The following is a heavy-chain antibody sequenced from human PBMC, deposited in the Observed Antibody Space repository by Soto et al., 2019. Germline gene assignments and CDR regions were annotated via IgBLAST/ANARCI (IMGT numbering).Heavy chain of an antibody. Sequence: GGSLRLSCAASGFTFSSYCIHWVRQAPEKGLEWVAIIYYDGSNKYYADSVKGRFTISRDNSKNTLYLQMNSLRAEDTAVYYCARVSGSGSYFSTPFDYWGQGTLVTVSS. CDR2: IYYDGSNK. J-gene: IGHJ4*02. V-gene: IGHV3-33*01. CDR1: GFTFSSYC. D-gene: IGHD3-10*01. CDR3: ARVSGSGSYFSTPFDY.